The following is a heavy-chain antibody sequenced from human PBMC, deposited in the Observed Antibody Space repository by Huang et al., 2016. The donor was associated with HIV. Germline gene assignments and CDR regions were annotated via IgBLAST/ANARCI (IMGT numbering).Heavy chain of an antibody. CDR2: IIANFGTA. V-gene: IGHV1-69*01. Sequence: QVKLVQSGAEVKKPGSSVKVSCKASGGTFSSYGIRWVRQAPGQGLEGMGGIIANFGTAKYAQKFQDRVTSTADESTSTTYMEVSSLRADDTAVYYCARAPTAGGGRDFDEGAEYDYWGQGTLVTVSS. J-gene: IGHJ4*02. D-gene: IGHD6-13*01. CDR1: GGTFSSYG. CDR3: ARAPTAGGGRDFDEGAEYDY.